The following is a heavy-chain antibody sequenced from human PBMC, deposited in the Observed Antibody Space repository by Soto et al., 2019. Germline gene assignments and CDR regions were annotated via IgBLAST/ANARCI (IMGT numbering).Heavy chain of an antibody. J-gene: IGHJ4*02. Sequence: EVQLLESGGGLVHPGESLTLFCAASGFTFNNYAMTWVRQAPGKGLEWVSTLTSGGTTYYGDTVKGRFTISRDNSKSTVYLQMNILRAEDTAVYYCARTDKFNSQSSGWANRFDYWGQGTLVSVSS. D-gene: IGHD6-19*01. CDR1: GFTFNNYA. V-gene: IGHV3-23*01. CDR2: LTSGGTT. CDR3: ARTDKFNSQSSGWANRFDY.